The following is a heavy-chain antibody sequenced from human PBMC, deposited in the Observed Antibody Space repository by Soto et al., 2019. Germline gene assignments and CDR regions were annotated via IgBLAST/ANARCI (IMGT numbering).Heavy chain of an antibody. Sequence: ASVKVSCKASGYTFTGYYMHWVRQAPGQGLEWMGWINPNSGGTNYAQKFQGRVTMTRDTSISTAYTELSRLRSDDTAVYYCARTPDRYCTNGVCFFDPWGQGTLVTVSS. D-gene: IGHD2-8*01. J-gene: IGHJ5*02. V-gene: IGHV1-2*02. CDR1: GYTFTGYY. CDR2: INPNSGGT. CDR3: ARTPDRYCTNGVCFFDP.